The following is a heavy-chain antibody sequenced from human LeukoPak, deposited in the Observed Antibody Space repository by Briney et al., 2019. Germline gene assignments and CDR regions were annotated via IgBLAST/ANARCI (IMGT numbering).Heavy chain of an antibody. CDR1: GYSISSGYY. J-gene: IGHJ4*02. V-gene: IGHV4-38-2*02. Sequence: PSETLSLTCTVSGYSISSGYYWGWIRQPPGKGLEWIGSIYHSGSTYYNPSLKSRVTISVDTSKNQFSLKLSSVTAADTAVYYCARGGQQLTSWGQGTLVTVSS. CDR2: IYHSGST. CDR3: ARGGQQLTS. D-gene: IGHD6-13*01.